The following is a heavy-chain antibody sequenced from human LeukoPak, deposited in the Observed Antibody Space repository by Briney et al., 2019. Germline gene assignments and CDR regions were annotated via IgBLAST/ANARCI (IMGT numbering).Heavy chain of an antibody. CDR2: IHSGGTT. D-gene: IGHD2-2*01. CDR3: ARDCSSSCSPYYGMDV. J-gene: IGHJ6*02. V-gene: IGHV3-53*01. CDR1: GFTVSSNY. Sequence: GGSLRLTCAAYGFTVSSNYMSWVRQAPGKGLEWVSIIHSGGTTNYVDSVKGRFTISRANSRNTLYLQMNSLRAEDTAVYYCARDCSSSCSPYYGMDVWGQGTTVTVSS.